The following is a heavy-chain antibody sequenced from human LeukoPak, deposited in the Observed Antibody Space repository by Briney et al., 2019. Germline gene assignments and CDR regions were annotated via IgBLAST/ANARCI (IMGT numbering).Heavy chain of an antibody. CDR3: AFGYSGYDYFNY. CDR2: INSDGTST. CDR1: GFSFTNFA. D-gene: IGHD5-12*01. Sequence: PGGSLRLSCVASGFSFTNFAMSWVRQAPGKGLVWASRINSDGTSTSYADSVKGRFTISRDNAKNTLYLQMNSLRAEDTAVYYCAFGYSGYDYFNYWGQGTLVTVSS. J-gene: IGHJ4*02. V-gene: IGHV3-74*01.